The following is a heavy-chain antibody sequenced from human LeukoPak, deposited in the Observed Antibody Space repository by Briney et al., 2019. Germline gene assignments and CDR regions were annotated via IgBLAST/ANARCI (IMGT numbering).Heavy chain of an antibody. J-gene: IGHJ6*03. CDR3: ARENSNYYYYMDV. V-gene: IGHV3-11*01. D-gene: IGHD4-11*01. CDR1: GFTFSDYY. Sequence: PGGSLRLSCAASGFTFSDYYISWIRQAPGKGLEWVSYISSSGSTIYYADSVKGRFTISRDNAKNSLYLQMNSLRAEDTAVYYCARENSNYYYYMDVWGKGTTVTVSS. CDR2: ISSSGSTI.